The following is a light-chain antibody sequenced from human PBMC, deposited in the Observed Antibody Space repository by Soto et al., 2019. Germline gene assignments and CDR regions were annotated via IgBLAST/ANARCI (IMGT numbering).Light chain of an antibody. Sequence: IVLTQSPSALSVSPGESAALSCRASQRFXSSYLAWYQQKLGQAPRVPIYGASNRATGIPDRFSGSGSGTDFTLTISRLEPEDVAVYYCQQYGRPGTFGQGTKVDIK. CDR1: QRFXSSY. CDR2: GAS. CDR3: QQYGRPGT. V-gene: IGKV3-20*01. J-gene: IGKJ1*01.